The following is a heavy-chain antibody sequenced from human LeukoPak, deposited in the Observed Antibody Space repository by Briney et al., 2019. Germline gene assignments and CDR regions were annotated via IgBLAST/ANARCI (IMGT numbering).Heavy chain of an antibody. D-gene: IGHD3-9*01. J-gene: IGHJ5*02. CDR1: GGSISSGGYY. CDR3: ARALRYFDWLLLVTSKFDP. CDR2: IYYSGST. Sequence: SQTLSLTCTVSGGSISSGGYYWSWIRQHPGKGLEWIGYIYYSGSTHYNPSLKSRVTISVDTSKNQFSLKLSSVTAADTAVYYCARALRYFDWLLLVTSKFDPWGQGTLVTVSS. V-gene: IGHV4-31*03.